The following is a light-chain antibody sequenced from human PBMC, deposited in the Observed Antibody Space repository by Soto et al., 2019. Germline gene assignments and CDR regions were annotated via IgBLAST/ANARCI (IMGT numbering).Light chain of an antibody. Sequence: IVLTQSPGTLSVSPGERVTLSCRASQNISNHLAWYQQRPGQATRLVIYDASIRATGVPARFTASGSGTDFSLTINGLEPEDYAVYFCQQCGDWPLTFGGGTKVEIK. CDR1: QNISNH. CDR3: QQCGDWPLT. J-gene: IGKJ4*01. CDR2: DAS. V-gene: IGKV3-11*01.